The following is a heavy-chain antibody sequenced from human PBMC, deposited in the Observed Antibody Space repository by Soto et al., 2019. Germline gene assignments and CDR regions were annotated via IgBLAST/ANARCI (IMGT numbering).Heavy chain of an antibody. J-gene: IGHJ3*02. CDR1: GYTFTSFG. Sequence: ASVKVSCTACGYTFTSFGISWVRQAPGQGLEWMGWISAYNGNTNSAQKFQGRVTMTTDTSTSTAYMELRSLRSDDTAVYYCARDLYGDSPRRAFDIWGQGTMVTVSS. CDR3: ARDLYGDSPRRAFDI. V-gene: IGHV1-18*01. CDR2: ISAYNGNT. D-gene: IGHD4-17*01.